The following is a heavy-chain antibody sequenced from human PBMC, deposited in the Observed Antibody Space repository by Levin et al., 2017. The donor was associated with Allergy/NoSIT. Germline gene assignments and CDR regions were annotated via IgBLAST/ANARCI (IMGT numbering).Heavy chain of an antibody. CDR1: GFTFSSYA. CDR2: ISGSGGST. J-gene: IGHJ6*02. V-gene: IGHV3-23*01. CDR3: AKERSSSWYSLGDGMDV. D-gene: IGHD6-13*01. Sequence: GGSLRLSCAASGFTFSSYAMSWVRQAPGKGLEWVSAISGSGGSTYYADSVKGRFTISRDNSKNTLYLQMNSLRAEDTAVYYCAKERSSSWYSLGDGMDVWGQWTTVTVS.